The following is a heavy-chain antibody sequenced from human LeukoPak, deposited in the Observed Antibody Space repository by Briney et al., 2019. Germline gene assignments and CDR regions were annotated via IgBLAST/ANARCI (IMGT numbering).Heavy chain of an antibody. Sequence: PSQTLSLTCTVSGGSISSGSYYWSWIRQPAGKGLEWIGRIYTSGSTNYNPSLKSRVTISVDTSKNQFSLKLSSVTAADTAVYYCARDTPSSSWVQTTFDYWGQGIMVTVSS. CDR2: IYTSGST. V-gene: IGHV4-61*02. D-gene: IGHD6-13*01. J-gene: IGHJ4*02. CDR3: ARDTPSSSWVQTTFDY. CDR1: GGSISSGSYY.